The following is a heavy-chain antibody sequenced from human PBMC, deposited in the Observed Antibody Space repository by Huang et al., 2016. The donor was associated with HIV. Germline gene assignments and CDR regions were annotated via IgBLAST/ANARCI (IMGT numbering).Heavy chain of an antibody. Sequence: VQLQESGPGLVKPSQTLSLSCNVSGASIASGSYFWNWIRQPAGGGLEWIGHIYTTGSTDYNPPLKTRGAVSSDTSKNQFSLSLRSVTAADTAVYFCARGRVTSSGVVQSYDYWGQGSLVTVSS. CDR2: IYTTGST. D-gene: IGHD3-3*01. V-gene: IGHV4-61*09. CDR3: ARGRVTSSGVVQSYDY. J-gene: IGHJ4*02. CDR1: GASIASGSYF.